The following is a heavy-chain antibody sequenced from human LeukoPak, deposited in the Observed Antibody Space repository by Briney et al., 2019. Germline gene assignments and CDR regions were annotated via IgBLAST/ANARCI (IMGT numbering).Heavy chain of an antibody. CDR2: ISGSGTDT. D-gene: IGHD3-10*01. CDR1: GLTFSKYP. V-gene: IGHV3-23*01. J-gene: IGHJ4*02. Sequence: GGSLRLSCVASGLTFSKYPVTWGRPAPGEGLGWGSFISGSGTDTYYAGSVKGRFTISRDNSKNTVYLEMNSLGAEDTALYYCATDYNGSGKPMFDCWGQGTLVTVSS. CDR3: ATDYNGSGKPMFDC.